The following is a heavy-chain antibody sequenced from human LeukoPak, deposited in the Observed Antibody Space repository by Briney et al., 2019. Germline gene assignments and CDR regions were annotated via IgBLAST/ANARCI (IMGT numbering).Heavy chain of an antibody. V-gene: IGHV4-59*12. J-gene: IGHJ3*01. CDR1: GCSLSNNY. Sequence: PSETLSLTCIVSGCSLSNNYWIRFRQPPGKGLEWIGYIYYSGRANYNPSLKSRVTISVDASKNQFSLKLSSVTAADTAIYYSARYTYSSSVYGNAIDDWGQGTMVTVSS. CDR3: ARYTYSSSVYGNAIDD. CDR2: IYYSGRA. D-gene: IGHD6-13*01.